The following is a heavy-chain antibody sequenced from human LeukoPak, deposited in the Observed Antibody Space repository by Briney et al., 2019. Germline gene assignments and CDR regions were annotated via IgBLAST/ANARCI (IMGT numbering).Heavy chain of an antibody. CDR1: GFTFDDYA. V-gene: IGHV3-43D*03. Sequence: GGSLRLSCAASGFTFDDYAMHWVRQAPGKGLEWVSLISWDGGSTYYADSVEGRFTISRDNSKNSLYLQMNSLRAEDTALYYCAKVGCSTSCYGYYYYYMDVWGKGTTVTVSS. J-gene: IGHJ6*03. CDR2: ISWDGGST. D-gene: IGHD2-2*01. CDR3: AKVGCSTSCYGYYYYYMDV.